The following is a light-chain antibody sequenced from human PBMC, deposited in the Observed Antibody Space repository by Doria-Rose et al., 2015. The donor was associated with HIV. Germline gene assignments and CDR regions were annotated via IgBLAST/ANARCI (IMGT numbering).Light chain of an antibody. CDR3: HQYGTSWT. Sequence: ELVLTQSPATLSLSPGERATLSRRASQRFSSTYLAWYQQKPGQAPSLLIYDGSTRATGIPDRFSASGSGTDFALTINRLEPEDFALYYCHQYGTSWTFGQGTKVEI. CDR2: DGS. V-gene: IGKV3-20*01. J-gene: IGKJ1*01. CDR1: QRFSSTY.